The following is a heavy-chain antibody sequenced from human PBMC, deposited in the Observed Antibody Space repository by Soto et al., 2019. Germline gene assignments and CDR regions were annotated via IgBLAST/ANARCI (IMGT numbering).Heavy chain of an antibody. CDR3: ARLKHESIAVAGTDYYYYGMDV. CDR2: IKQDGSEK. V-gene: IGHV3-7*03. CDR1: GFTFSSYW. Sequence: GGSLRLSCAASGFTFSSYWMSWVRQAPGKGLEWVANIKQDGSEKYYVDSVKGRFTISRDNAKNSLYLQMNSLRAEDTAVYYCARLKHESIAVAGTDYYYYGMDVWGQGTTVTVSS. J-gene: IGHJ6*02. D-gene: IGHD6-19*01.